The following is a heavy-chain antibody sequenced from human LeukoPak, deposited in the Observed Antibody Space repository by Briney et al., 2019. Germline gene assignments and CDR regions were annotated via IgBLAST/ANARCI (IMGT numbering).Heavy chain of an antibody. CDR1: GGTFSSYA. V-gene: IGHV1-69*05. Sequence: GSSVKVSCKASGGTFSSYAISWVRQAPGQGLEWMGGIIPIFGTANYAQKFQGRVTITTDESTSTAYMELSSLRSEDTAVYYCARGDRSSSWYLDYYYYMDVWGKGTTVTVSS. D-gene: IGHD6-13*01. CDR2: IIPIFGTA. CDR3: ARGDRSSSWYLDYYYYMDV. J-gene: IGHJ6*03.